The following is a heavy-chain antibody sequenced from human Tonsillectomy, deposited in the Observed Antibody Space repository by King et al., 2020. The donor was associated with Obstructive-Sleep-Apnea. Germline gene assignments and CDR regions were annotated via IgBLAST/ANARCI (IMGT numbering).Heavy chain of an antibody. V-gene: IGHV3-23*04. D-gene: IGHD6-19*01. CDR3: ATESARYNSGWRPFDY. J-gene: IGHJ4*02. CDR1: GFIFSRNA. Sequence: VQLVESGGGLVQPGGSLRLSCGASGFIFSRNAMSWVRQAPGKGLEWVSTISGSGDSTYYADSVRGRFTISRDNSKNTLYLQMNSLRAEGTAVYYCATESARYNSGWRPFDYWGQGTLVTVSS. CDR2: ISGSGDST.